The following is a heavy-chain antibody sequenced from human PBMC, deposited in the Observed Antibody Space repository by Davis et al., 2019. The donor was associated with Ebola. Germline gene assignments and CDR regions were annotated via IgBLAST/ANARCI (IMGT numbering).Heavy chain of an antibody. D-gene: IGHD3-10*01. V-gene: IGHV1-46*03. CDR2: INPNDGRT. Sequence: AASVKVSCKASGYTFTNYYMHWVRQAPGQGLEWMGRINPNDGRTIYAQKFQGRVTVTRDTSTTTVYMDLSSLRSEDTALYYCARFMVRGALKGMDVWGQGTTVTVSS. J-gene: IGHJ6*02. CDR3: ARFMVRGALKGMDV. CDR1: GYTFTNYY.